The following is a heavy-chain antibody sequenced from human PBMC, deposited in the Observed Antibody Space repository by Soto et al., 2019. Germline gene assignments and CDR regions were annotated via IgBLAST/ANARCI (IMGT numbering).Heavy chain of an antibody. V-gene: IGHV4-31*03. CDR3: ARYPNYYYYGFDF. J-gene: IGHJ6*02. CDR1: GGSMSSGGYY. CDR2: IYYSGST. Sequence: PXETLSVTFTVSGGSMSSGGYYWSWIRQHPGKGLEWIGYIYYSGSTYYNPSLKSRVTISVDTSKSQVSLTLTSMTAADAALYYCARYPNYYYYGFDFWGQGTAVTVSS. D-gene: IGHD3-10*01.